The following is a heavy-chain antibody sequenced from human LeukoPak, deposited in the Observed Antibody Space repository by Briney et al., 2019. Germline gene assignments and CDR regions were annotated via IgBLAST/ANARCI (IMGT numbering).Heavy chain of an antibody. CDR2: ISGSGGST. J-gene: IGHJ4*02. D-gene: IGHD3-22*01. CDR1: GFTFSSYA. Sequence: GGSLRLSCAASGFTFSSYAMSWVRQAPGKGLEWVSAISGSGGSTYYADSVKGRFTISRDNSKNTLYLQMNSLRAEDTAVYYCAKDYRAHYYDSSGSDYWGQGTLVTVSS. CDR3: AKDYRAHYYDSSGSDY. V-gene: IGHV3-23*01.